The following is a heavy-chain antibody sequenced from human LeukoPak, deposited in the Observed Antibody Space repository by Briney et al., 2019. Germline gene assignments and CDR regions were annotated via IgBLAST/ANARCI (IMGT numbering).Heavy chain of an antibody. CDR2: ISAYNGNT. CDR1: GYTFTSYG. D-gene: IGHD4-17*01. V-gene: IGHV1-18*01. Sequence: ASVKVSCKASGYTFTSYGISWVRQAPGQGLEWMGWISAYNGNTNYAQKLQGRVTMTTDTSTSTAYMELRSLRSDDTAVYFCARVPGDGDYVEDDYFDYWGQGTLVTVSS. CDR3: ARVPGDGDYVEDDYFDY. J-gene: IGHJ4*02.